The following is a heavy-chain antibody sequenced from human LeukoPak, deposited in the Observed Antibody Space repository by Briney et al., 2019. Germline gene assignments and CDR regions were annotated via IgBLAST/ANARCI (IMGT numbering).Heavy chain of an antibody. D-gene: IGHD2-15*01. Sequence: SETLSLTCTVSGDSFTSVTDYWAWIRQPPGKGLEWIGYIYYSGSTNYNPSLKSRVTISVDTSKNQFSLKLSSVTAADTAVYYCAREDEYCSGGSCRYFDYWGQGTLVTVSS. CDR3: AREDEYCSGGSCRYFDY. V-gene: IGHV4-61*01. CDR2: IYYSGST. J-gene: IGHJ4*02. CDR1: GDSFTSVTDY.